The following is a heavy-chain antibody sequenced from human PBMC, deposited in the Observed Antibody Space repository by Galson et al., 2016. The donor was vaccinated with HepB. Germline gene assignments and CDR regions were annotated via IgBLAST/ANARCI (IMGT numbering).Heavy chain of an antibody. J-gene: IGHJ6*02. CDR2: ISRNSGSI. V-gene: IGHV3-9*01. Sequence: SLRLSCAASGFTFDEYAMHWVRQAPGKGLEWVSGISRNSGSIGYADSVKVRFTMSRDNAKNSLYLQMNSLRAEDTALYYCAKGLRFSYSYGMDVWGQGTTVTVSS. CDR1: GFTFDEYA. CDR3: AKGLRFSYSYGMDV. D-gene: IGHD5-12*01.